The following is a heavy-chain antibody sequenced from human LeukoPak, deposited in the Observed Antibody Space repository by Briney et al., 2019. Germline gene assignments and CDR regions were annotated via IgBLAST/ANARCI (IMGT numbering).Heavy chain of an antibody. CDR2: ISSSGSTI. Sequence: PGGSLRLSCAASGFTFSDYYMSWIRQAPGKGLEWVSYISSSGSTIYYADSVKGRFTISRDNAKNSLYLQMNSLRAEDTAVYYCARDRCSSTSCPEGGYYYYGMDVWGQGTTVTVS. V-gene: IGHV3-11*01. CDR1: GFTFSDYY. J-gene: IGHJ6*02. CDR3: ARDRCSSTSCPEGGYYYYGMDV. D-gene: IGHD2-2*01.